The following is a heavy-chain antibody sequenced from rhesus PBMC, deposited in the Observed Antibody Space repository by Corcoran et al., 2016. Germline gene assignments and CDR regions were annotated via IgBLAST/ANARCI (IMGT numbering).Heavy chain of an antibody. CDR1: GYSFTSHW. Sequence: EVQLEQSGAEVKRPGESLKISCKTSGYSFTSHWINWVRQLPGKGLEGMGAIDPSDSDTRYTPSFQGQVTISADKSINTAYLQWSRLKASDTATYYCAKGDDGLDSWGQGVVVTVSS. CDR3: AKGDDGLDS. J-gene: IGHJ6*01. V-gene: IGHV5-20*01. CDR2: IDPSDSDT.